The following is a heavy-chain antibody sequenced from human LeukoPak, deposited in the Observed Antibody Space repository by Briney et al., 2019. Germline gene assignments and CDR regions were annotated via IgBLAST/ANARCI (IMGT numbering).Heavy chain of an antibody. J-gene: IGHJ4*02. D-gene: IGHD2-15*01. V-gene: IGHV3-21*01. CDR2: IGSSSSYI. Sequence: GGSLRLSCAASGFTFNIYSMDWVRQAPGKGLEWVSSIGSSSSYIHYADSVKGRFTISRDNVKNSLYLQMNSLRVEDTAVYYCARDRGWPAVHFDLWGQGTLVTVSS. CDR1: GFTFNIYS. CDR3: ARDRGWPAVHFDL.